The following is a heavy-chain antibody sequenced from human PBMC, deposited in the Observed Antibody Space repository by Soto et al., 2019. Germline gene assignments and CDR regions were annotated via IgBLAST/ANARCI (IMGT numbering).Heavy chain of an antibody. D-gene: IGHD3-9*01. Sequence: PSETLSLTCTVSGGSVSSSSYYWGWVRQPPGKGLEWIGSVYYSGSTYYNPPLESRVTISVDKSKNQFSLKLMSLSAADTAVYYCGGLEGLATISYYFDYWGLGALVTVSS. V-gene: IGHV4-39*01. CDR3: GGLEGLATISYYFDY. CDR1: GGSVSSSSYY. CDR2: VYYSGST. J-gene: IGHJ4*02.